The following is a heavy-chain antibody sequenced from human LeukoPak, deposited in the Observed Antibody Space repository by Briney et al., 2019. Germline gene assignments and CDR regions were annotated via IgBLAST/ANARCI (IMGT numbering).Heavy chain of an antibody. CDR1: GFTFSSYW. Sequence: PGGSLRLSCAASGFTFSSYWMSWVRQAPGKGLEWVANIKQDGSEKYYVDSVKGRFTISRDNAKNTLFLQMSSLRVEDTAVYYCARAMESTYSSSWYRNWFDPWGQGTLVTVSS. D-gene: IGHD6-13*01. CDR3: ARAMESTYSSSWYRNWFDP. J-gene: IGHJ5*02. CDR2: IKQDGSEK. V-gene: IGHV3-7*01.